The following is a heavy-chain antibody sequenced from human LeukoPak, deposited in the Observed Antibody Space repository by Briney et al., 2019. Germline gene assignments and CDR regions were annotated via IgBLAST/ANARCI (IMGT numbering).Heavy chain of an antibody. Sequence: GGSLRLSCAASGFTFSSYWMSWARQAPGKGLEWVANIKQDGSEKYYVDSVKGRFTISRDNAKNSLYLQMNSLRAEDTAVYYCARAYSGTYGLGYYYMDVWGKGTTVTISS. CDR1: GFTFSSYW. CDR3: ARAYSGTYGLGYYYMDV. CDR2: IKQDGSEK. D-gene: IGHD1-26*01. J-gene: IGHJ6*03. V-gene: IGHV3-7*01.